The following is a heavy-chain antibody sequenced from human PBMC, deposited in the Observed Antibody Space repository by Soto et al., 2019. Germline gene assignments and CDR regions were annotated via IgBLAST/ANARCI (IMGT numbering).Heavy chain of an antibody. Sequence: EVQLVESGGGLVQPGGSLRLSCAASGFTFSSYWMSWVRQAPGKGLEWVANIKEDGSEKYYVDSVKGRFTISRDNAKNSLYLQMNSLRAEDTAVYCCARATGADKEDYWGQGTLVTVSS. CDR3: ARATGADKEDY. CDR2: IKEDGSEK. CDR1: GFTFSSYW. D-gene: IGHD3-10*01. J-gene: IGHJ4*02. V-gene: IGHV3-7*04.